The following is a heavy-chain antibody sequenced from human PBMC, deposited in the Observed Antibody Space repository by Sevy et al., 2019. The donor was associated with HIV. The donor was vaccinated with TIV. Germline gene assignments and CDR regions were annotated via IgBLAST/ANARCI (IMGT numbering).Heavy chain of an antibody. CDR1: GFTFSNYI. Sequence: GGSLRLSCAASGFTFSNYIINWVRQAPGKGLEWVSSISNSGTYIYYADSVKGRLTISRENAKNSLYLQMNSLRAEDRAVYYCARYEEDTTLVYAFDIWGQGTMVTVSS. D-gene: IGHD5-18*01. J-gene: IGHJ3*02. CDR2: ISNSGTYI. CDR3: ARYEEDTTLVYAFDI. V-gene: IGHV3-21*01.